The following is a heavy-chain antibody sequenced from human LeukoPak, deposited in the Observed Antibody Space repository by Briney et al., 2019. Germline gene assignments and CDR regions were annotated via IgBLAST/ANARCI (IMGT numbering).Heavy chain of an antibody. Sequence: GGSLRLSCAASGFTFSSYAMHWVRRAPGKGLEWVAVISYDGSNKYYADSVKGRFTISRDDSKNTLYLQMNSLRAEDTAVYYCARDPENYFDYWGQGTLVTVSS. CDR1: GFTFSSYA. CDR2: ISYDGSNK. CDR3: ARDPENYFDY. J-gene: IGHJ4*02. V-gene: IGHV3-30-3*01.